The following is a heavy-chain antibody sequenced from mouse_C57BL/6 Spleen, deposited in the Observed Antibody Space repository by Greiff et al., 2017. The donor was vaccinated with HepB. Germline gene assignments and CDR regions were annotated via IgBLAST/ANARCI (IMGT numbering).Heavy chain of an antibody. CDR3: ARGDTAYYFDY. J-gene: IGHJ2*01. CDR1: GYTFTSYT. D-gene: IGHD1-2*01. CDR2: INPSSGYT. Sequence: VQLVESGAELARPGASVKMSCKASGYTFTSYTMHWVKQRPGQGLEWIGYINPSSGYTKYNQKFKDKATLTADKSSSTAYMQLSSLTSEDSAVYYCARGDTAYYFDYWGQGTTLTVSS. V-gene: IGHV1-4*01.